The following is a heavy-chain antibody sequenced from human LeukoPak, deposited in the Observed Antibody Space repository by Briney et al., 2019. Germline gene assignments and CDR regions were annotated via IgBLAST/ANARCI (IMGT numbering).Heavy chain of an antibody. CDR1: GFTFSNYW. CDR3: VRLADPGY. Sequence: PAGSLRLSCTASGFTFSNYWMHCVRQAPGKGLVWVSRIKSDGSTTTYTDSVKGRFTISRDNAKSTLYLTMNSLRAADTAVYYCVRLADPGYWGQGTLVTVSS. CDR2: IKSDGSTT. V-gene: IGHV3-74*01. D-gene: IGHD6-19*01. J-gene: IGHJ4*02.